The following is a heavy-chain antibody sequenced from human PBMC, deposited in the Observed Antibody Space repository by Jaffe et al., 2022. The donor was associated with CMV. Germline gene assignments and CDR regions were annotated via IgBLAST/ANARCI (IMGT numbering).Heavy chain of an antibody. D-gene: IGHD3-10*01. CDR2: MSSSGSAI. CDR1: GFTFSTYS. Sequence: EVQLEQSGGGLVQPGGSLRLSCTASGFTFSTYSMIWVRQAPGKGLEWISYMSSSGSAIYYADSVKGRFTISRDNAKNSLYLQMNSLRDEDTAVYYCVKDGGSGTYSSFEYWGRGTLVNVSS. J-gene: IGHJ4*02. V-gene: IGHV3-48*02. CDR3: VKDGGSGTYSSFEY.